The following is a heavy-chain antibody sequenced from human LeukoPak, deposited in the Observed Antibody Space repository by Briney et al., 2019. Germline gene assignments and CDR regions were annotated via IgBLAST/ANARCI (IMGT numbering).Heavy chain of an antibody. CDR3: ARGYNSGSYYTGAPSYYYYMDV. D-gene: IGHD3-10*01. V-gene: IGHV1-46*01. Sequence: ASVKVSCKASGYTFTSYYMHWVRQAPGQGLEWMGIINPSGGSTSYAQKFQGRVTMTRDMSTSTVYMELSSLRSEDTAVYYCARGYNSGSYYTGAPSYYYYMDVWGKGTTVTVFS. CDR2: INPSGGST. J-gene: IGHJ6*03. CDR1: GYTFTSYY.